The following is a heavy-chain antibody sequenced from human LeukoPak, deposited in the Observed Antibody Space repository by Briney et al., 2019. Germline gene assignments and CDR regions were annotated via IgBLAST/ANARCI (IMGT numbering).Heavy chain of an antibody. Sequence: SETLSLTCAVSGGSISSGGYSWSWIRQPPGKGLEWIGYIYHSGSTYYNPSLKSRVTISVDRSKNQFSLKLSSVTAADTAVYYCAREGYSGELDYWGQGTLVTVSS. CDR1: GGSISSGGYS. CDR3: AREGYSGELDY. V-gene: IGHV4-30-2*01. D-gene: IGHD1-26*01. CDR2: IYHSGST. J-gene: IGHJ4*02.